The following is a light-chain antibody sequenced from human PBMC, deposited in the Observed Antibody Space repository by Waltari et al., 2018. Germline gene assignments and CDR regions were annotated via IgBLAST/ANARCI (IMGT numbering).Light chain of an antibody. Sequence: DIQMTQSPSSLSASLGDRVTITCRASQTIGTNLNWYQHRPGKVPKLLIYAATFLQSGVPSRFSGSGSGTDFTLTIRSLQPEDFVFYFCQQSYSAPPSFGGGTKVDVK. CDR3: QQSYSAPPS. CDR1: QTIGTN. V-gene: IGKV1-39*01. J-gene: IGKJ4*01. CDR2: AAT.